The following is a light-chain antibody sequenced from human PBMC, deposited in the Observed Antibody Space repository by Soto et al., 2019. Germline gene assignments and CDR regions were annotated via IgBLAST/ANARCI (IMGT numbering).Light chain of an antibody. CDR1: QSISSN. J-gene: IGKJ4*01. CDR2: DAS. CDR3: QQYTDWPPIT. V-gene: IGKV3-15*01. Sequence: IVLTLSPGTLSLSPGERATLSCRASQSISSNLAWYQQKPGQAPRLVIFDASTRATGIPDRFTGRGSGTEFTLTISSLQSEDSAVYFCQQYTDWPPITFGGGTKVDIK.